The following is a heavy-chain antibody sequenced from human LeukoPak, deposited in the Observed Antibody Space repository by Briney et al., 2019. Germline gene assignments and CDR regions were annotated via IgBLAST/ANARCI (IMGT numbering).Heavy chain of an antibody. CDR1: GFTFSDYY. CDR2: ISSSGSTI. V-gene: IGHV3-11*01. D-gene: IGHD6-6*01. J-gene: IGHJ5*02. Sequence: GGSLRLSCAASGFTFSDYYMSWIRQAPGKGLERGSYISSSGSTIYYADSVKGRFTISRDNAKNSLYLQMNSLRAEDTAVYYCARDVGIAARQDWFDPWGQGTLVTVSS. CDR3: ARDVGIAARQDWFDP.